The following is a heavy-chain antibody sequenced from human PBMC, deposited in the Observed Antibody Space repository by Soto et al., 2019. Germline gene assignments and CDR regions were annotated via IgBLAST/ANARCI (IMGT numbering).Heavy chain of an antibody. D-gene: IGHD6-19*01. J-gene: IGHJ4*02. Sequence: VQLVESGGGLVQPGGSLRLSCAASGFTFSSYWMHWVRQDPGTGLVWVSRTNTDGSSAAYADSVKGRFTISRDNAKTTLYLQINTLRAVDTGVYYCARDSDSSGWSFFVYWGQGTLVTVSS. CDR1: GFTFSSYW. V-gene: IGHV3-74*01. CDR2: TNTDGSSA. CDR3: ARDSDSSGWSFFVY.